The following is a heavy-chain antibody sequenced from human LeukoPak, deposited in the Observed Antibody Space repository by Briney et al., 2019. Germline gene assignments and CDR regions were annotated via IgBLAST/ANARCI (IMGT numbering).Heavy chain of an antibody. D-gene: IGHD3-3*01. CDR3: AKDPYDFWSGITPFDY. Sequence: GVSLRLSCAASGFTFSSYAMSWVRQAPGKGLEWVSAISGSGGSTYYADSVKGRFTISRDSSKNTLYLQMNSLRAEDTAVYYCAKDPYDFWSGITPFDYWGQGTLVTVSS. V-gene: IGHV3-23*01. CDR1: GFTFSSYA. CDR2: ISGSGGST. J-gene: IGHJ4*02.